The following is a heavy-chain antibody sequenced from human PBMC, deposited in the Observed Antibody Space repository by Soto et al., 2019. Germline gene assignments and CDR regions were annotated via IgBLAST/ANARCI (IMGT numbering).Heavy chain of an antibody. CDR1: GFTLSSYG. CDR2: IWYDGSNK. D-gene: IGHD6-19*01. CDR3: ARDDRQYSSGWPGVPVNFDY. Sequence: GGSLRLSCAASGFTLSSYGMHWVRQAPGKGLEWVAVIWYDGSNKYYADSVKGRFTISRDNSKNTLYLQMNSLRAEDTAVYYCARDDRQYSSGWPGVPVNFDYWGQGILVTVSS. J-gene: IGHJ4*02. V-gene: IGHV3-33*01.